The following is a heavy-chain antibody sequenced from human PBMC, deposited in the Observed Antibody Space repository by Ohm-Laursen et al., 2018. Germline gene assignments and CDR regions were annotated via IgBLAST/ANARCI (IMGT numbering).Heavy chain of an antibody. CDR3: ARENTPSITMIVVAPPGY. D-gene: IGHD3-22*01. V-gene: IGHV1-2*02. Sequence: ASVKVSCKASGYTFTGYYMHWVRQAPGQGLEWMGWINPNSGGTNYAQKFQGRVTMTRDTSISTAYMELSRLRSDDTAVYYCARENTPSITMIVVAPPGYWGQGTLVTVSS. CDR2: INPNSGGT. CDR1: GYTFTGYY. J-gene: IGHJ4*02.